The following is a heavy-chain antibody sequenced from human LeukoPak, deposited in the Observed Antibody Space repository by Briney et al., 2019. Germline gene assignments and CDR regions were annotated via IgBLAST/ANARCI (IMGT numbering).Heavy chain of an antibody. Sequence: PGGSLRLSCAASGFTFSSYAMSWVRQAPGKGLEWVSEISGSGGSTYYADSVKGRFTISRDNAKNSLYLQMNSLRAEDTAVYYCARDRYYYGSGKAWHYGMDVWGQGATVTVSS. J-gene: IGHJ6*02. CDR3: ARDRYYYGSGKAWHYGMDV. V-gene: IGHV3-23*01. CDR2: ISGSGGST. D-gene: IGHD3-10*01. CDR1: GFTFSSYA.